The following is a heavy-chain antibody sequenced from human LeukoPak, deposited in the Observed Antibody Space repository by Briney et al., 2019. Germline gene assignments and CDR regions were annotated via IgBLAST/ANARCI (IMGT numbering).Heavy chain of an antibody. Sequence: GALRLSCAASGFTFSSYSMNWVRQAPGKGPEWVSYISSSSSTIYYADSVKGRFTISRDNAKNSLYLQMNSLRAEDTAVYYCARGLGAPDYWGQGTLVTVSS. CDR2: ISSSSSTI. D-gene: IGHD1-26*01. CDR1: GFTFSSYS. V-gene: IGHV3-48*04. CDR3: ARGLGAPDY. J-gene: IGHJ4*02.